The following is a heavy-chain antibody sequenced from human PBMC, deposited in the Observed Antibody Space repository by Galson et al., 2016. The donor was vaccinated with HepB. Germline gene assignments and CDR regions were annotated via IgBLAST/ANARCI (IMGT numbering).Heavy chain of an antibody. CDR3: ARTWGGYVDY. J-gene: IGHJ4*02. D-gene: IGHD3-3*01. V-gene: IGHV4-30-2*01. Sequence: TLSLTCAVSDGSFSNGGYSWSWIRQPPGKGLEWIGYIYHNGAASYNPSLKSPVTISIDRSKNQFSLNLTSVTAADTAVYHCARTWGGYVDYWGQGALVTVSS. CDR2: IYHNGAA. CDR1: DGSFSNGGYS.